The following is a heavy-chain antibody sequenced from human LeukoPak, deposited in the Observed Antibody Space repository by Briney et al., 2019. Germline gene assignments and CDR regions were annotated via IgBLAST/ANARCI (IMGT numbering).Heavy chain of an antibody. CDR1: GESITSGTSY. J-gene: IGHJ3*01. V-gene: IGHV4-39*01. CDR2: IFYNGSP. CDR3: ARHLDSSRSPRGRTFDV. Sequence: SETLSLTCNVSGESITSGTSYWGWIRQPPGKGLEWIANIFYNGSPYYNPSLKSRVTISVDTSKNLFSLILRSVTATDTAIYYCARHLDSSRSPRGRTFDVWGHGTLVTVSS. D-gene: IGHD4-11*01.